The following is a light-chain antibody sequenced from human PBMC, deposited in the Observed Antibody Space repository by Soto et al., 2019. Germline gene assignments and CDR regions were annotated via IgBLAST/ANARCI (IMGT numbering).Light chain of an antibody. J-gene: IGKJ5*01. V-gene: IGKV1-17*01. CDR1: QGIRND. CDR2: AAS. CDR3: LQPTSYPIP. Sequence: SRIIKTPSSLSASVGDRVTITCRASQGIRNDLGWYQQKPGKAPKRLIYAASSLQSGVPSRFSGSGSGTEFTLTISSLQPEDFATYYSLQPTSYPIPFGHVTRLE.